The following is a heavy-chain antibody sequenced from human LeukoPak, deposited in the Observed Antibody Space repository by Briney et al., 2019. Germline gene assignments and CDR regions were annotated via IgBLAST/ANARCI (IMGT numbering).Heavy chain of an antibody. CDR3: AREGGGFDSLHY. CDR1: GFPLSSYE. Sequence: PGGSLSLSCAASGFPLSSYEMNGVRQAPGKGLEWVSYISSSGSTIYYADSVKGRFTISRDNAKNSLYLQMNSLRAEETAVYYCAREGGGFDSLHYWGQGPLVSVSS. D-gene: IGHD5-12*01. CDR2: ISSSGSTI. V-gene: IGHV3-48*03. J-gene: IGHJ4*02.